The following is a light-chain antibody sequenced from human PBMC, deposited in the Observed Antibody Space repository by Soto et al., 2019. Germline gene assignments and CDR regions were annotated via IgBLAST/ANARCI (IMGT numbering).Light chain of an antibody. CDR1: SSDVGGYNY. Sequence: QSVLTQPRSVSGSPGQSVTISCTGTSSDVGGYNYVSWYQQHPGKAPKLMIYDVSKRPSGAPDRFSGSKSGNTASLTISGLQAEDEADYYCCSYAGIYSWVFGGGTKLTVL. V-gene: IGLV2-11*01. CDR2: DVS. J-gene: IGLJ3*02. CDR3: CSYAGIYSWV.